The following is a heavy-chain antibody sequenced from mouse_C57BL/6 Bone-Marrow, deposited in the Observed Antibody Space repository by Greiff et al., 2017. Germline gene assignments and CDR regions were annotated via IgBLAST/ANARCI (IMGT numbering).Heavy chain of an antibody. Sequence: VQLQQSGPGLVKPSQSLSLTCSVTGYSITSGYYWNWIRQFPGNKLEWMGYISYDGSNNYNPSLKNRISITRDTSKNQFFLKLNSVTTEDTATYYYARGKTPSYWGQGTSVTVSS. CDR2: ISYDGSN. J-gene: IGHJ4*01. V-gene: IGHV3-6*01. D-gene: IGHD6-1*01. CDR1: GYSITSGYY. CDR3: ARGKTPSY.